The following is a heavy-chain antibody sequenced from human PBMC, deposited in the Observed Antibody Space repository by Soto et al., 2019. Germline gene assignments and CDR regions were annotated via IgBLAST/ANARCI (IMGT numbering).Heavy chain of an antibody. V-gene: IGHV2-5*01. CDR2: IYWNDDK. J-gene: IGHJ4*02. D-gene: IGHD1-7*01. CDR3: ANRLDNWNYVSFDY. CDR1: GFSLSTSGVG. Sequence: SGPTLVNPTQTLTLTCTFSGFSLSTSGVGVGWIRQPPGKALEWLALIYWNDDKRYSPSLKSRLTITKDTSKNQVVLTMTNMDPVDTATYYCANRLDNWNYVSFDYWGQGTLVPVSS.